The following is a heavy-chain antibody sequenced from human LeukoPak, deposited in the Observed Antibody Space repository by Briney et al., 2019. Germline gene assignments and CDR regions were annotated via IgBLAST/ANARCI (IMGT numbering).Heavy chain of an antibody. CDR2: INAGNGNT. J-gene: IGHJ4*02. V-gene: IGHV1-3*01. CDR3: ARARPIDY. Sequence: ASVTVSCKASGYTFTSYAMHWVRQAPGQRLEWMGWINAGNGNTKYSQKFQGRVTMTRNTSINTAYMELSSLRSEDTAVYYCARARPIDYWGQGTLVTVSS. CDR1: GYTFTSYA.